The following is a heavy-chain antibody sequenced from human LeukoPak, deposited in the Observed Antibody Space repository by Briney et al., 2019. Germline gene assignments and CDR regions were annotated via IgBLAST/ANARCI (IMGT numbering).Heavy chain of an antibody. CDR3: AKAALRWLQIPLDY. CDR1: GFTFSNYG. V-gene: IGHV3-23*01. D-gene: IGHD5-24*01. J-gene: IGHJ4*02. Sequence: GGSLRLSCAASGFTFSNYGMSWVRQAPGKGLEWVSTISGSGDNTFYTDSMKGRFTISRDNSKNTLYLQMDSLRAEDSAVYHCAKAALRWLQIPLDYWGQGTLVTVSS. CDR2: ISGSGDNT.